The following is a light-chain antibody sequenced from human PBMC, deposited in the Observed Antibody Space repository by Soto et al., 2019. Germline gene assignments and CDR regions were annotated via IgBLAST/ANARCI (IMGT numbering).Light chain of an antibody. Sequence: DIQMTQSPSSLSASVGDTVTITCRASQDIKNYLAWFQQKPGKASKSLIFAASILQSGVPSKFIGTGPGTDFTPTLSSPQPEAVATYFCQQYHSYPLTFGGGTKVDI. CDR1: QDIKNY. CDR3: QQYHSYPLT. V-gene: IGKV1-16*02. J-gene: IGKJ4*01. CDR2: AAS.